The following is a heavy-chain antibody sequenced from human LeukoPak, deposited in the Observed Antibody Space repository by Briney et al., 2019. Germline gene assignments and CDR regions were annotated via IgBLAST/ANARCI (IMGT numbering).Heavy chain of an antibody. V-gene: IGHV3-66*01. Sequence: GGSLRLSCAASGFTVSSNYMSWVRQAPGKGLEWVSVIYSGGSGGSTYYADSVKGRFTISRDNSKNTLYLQMNSLRAEDTAVYYCARDGGSGPAEDFQHWGQGTLVTVSS. CDR2: IYSGGSGGST. CDR3: ARDGGSGPAEDFQH. J-gene: IGHJ1*01. D-gene: IGHD2-15*01. CDR1: GFTVSSNY.